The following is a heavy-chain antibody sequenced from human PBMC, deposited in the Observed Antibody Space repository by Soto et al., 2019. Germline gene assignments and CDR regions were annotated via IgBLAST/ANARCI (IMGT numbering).Heavy chain of an antibody. CDR3: ARGVGLLWFGVEYYYGTDV. J-gene: IGHJ6*02. D-gene: IGHD3-10*01. CDR2: ISSYNGNT. Sequence: GASVKVSCKASGYAFTSYGISWVRQAPGQGLEWMGWISSYNGNTNYAQKVQGRVTMTTDKSTSTTYMELRSQRSDDTAVYYCARGVGLLWFGVEYYYGTDVWGQGTPVTVSS. CDR1: GYAFTSYG. V-gene: IGHV1-18*04.